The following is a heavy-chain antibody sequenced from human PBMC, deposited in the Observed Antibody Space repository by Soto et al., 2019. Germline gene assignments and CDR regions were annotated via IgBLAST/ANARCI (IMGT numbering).Heavy chain of an antibody. Sequence: QVHLVQSGAEVKKPGASVKVSCKGSGYTFTSYGITWVRQAPGQGLEWMGWISAHNGNTDYAQQLQCRVTVTRDTSTSTAYMELRSLRSDVTAVYYCARGRYGYYWGQGARVTVSS. CDR2: ISAHNGNT. CDR1: GYTFTSYG. CDR3: ARGRYGYY. V-gene: IGHV1-18*01. J-gene: IGHJ4*02. D-gene: IGHD1-1*01.